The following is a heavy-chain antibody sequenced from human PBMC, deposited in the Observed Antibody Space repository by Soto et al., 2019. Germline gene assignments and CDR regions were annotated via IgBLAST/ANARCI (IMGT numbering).Heavy chain of an antibody. CDR1: GGSISSDTW. D-gene: IGHD3-3*01. J-gene: IGHJ4*02. CDR2: IYNDGST. CDR3: AGREYSRGRFFTDY. V-gene: IGHV4-4*02. Sequence: SETLSLTCAVSGGSISSDTWWTWVRQPPGEGLEWIGEIYNDGSTAYNPSLKTRVTILVDSSNNQFSLQMTSLTAADTAVYYWAGREYSRGRFFTDYWGQGSLVTVSS.